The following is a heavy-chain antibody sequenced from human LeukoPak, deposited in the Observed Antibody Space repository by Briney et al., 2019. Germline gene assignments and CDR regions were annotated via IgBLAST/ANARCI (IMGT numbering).Heavy chain of an antibody. D-gene: IGHD3-3*01. Sequence: PSETLSLTCTVSGGSISSYYWSWIRQPPGKGLEWIGYIYYSGSTNYNPSLKSRVTMSVDTSKNQFSLKLSSVTAADTAVYYCARDAPYDFWSGYYGFDYWGQGTLVTVSS. CDR2: IYYSGST. CDR3: ARDAPYDFWSGYYGFDY. J-gene: IGHJ4*02. CDR1: GGSISSYY. V-gene: IGHV4-59*12.